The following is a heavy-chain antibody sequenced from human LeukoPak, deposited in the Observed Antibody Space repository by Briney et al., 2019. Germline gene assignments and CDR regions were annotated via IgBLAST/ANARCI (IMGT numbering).Heavy chain of an antibody. V-gene: IGHV3-7*01. CDR2: INRDGTEK. CDR3: ARRSYYYYYMDV. CDR1: GLPFSSHW. Sequence: GGSLRLSCTASGLPFSSHWLSWFRQSPGKGLEWVAHINRDGTEKQYLDSVKGRFTISRDNARNSQYLQMNNLRAEDTAVYYCARRSYYYYYMDVWGKGTTVTVSS. J-gene: IGHJ6*03.